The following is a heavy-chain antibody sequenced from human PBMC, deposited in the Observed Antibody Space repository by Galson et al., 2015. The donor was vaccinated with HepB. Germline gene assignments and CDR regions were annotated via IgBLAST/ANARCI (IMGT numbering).Heavy chain of an antibody. CDR2: INAGNGNT. Sequence: SVKVSCKASGYTFTSYAMHWVRQAPGQRLEWMGWINAGNGNTKYSQKFQGRVTITRDTSASTAYMELSSLRSEDTAVYYCARERPVVPAGKGVRIYYYYMDVWGKGTTVTVSS. J-gene: IGHJ6*03. V-gene: IGHV1-3*01. D-gene: IGHD2-2*01. CDR3: ARERPVVPAGKGVRIYYYYMDV. CDR1: GYTFTSYA.